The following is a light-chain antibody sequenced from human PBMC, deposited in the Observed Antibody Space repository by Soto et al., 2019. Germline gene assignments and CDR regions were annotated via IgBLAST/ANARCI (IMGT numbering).Light chain of an antibody. CDR3: QQYERYHTLT. CDR1: QSMRSW. Sequence: EIMVTQAAYILSGSVWEIVTITCRASQSMRSWLAWYQQKPGKAPKLLIYDAYSLESGVPSRFSGRRSGTEFTLTIAGLQPEDFAPYYCQQYERYHTLTFGRRTKVDI. CDR2: DAY. J-gene: IGKJ4*01. V-gene: IGKV1-5*01.